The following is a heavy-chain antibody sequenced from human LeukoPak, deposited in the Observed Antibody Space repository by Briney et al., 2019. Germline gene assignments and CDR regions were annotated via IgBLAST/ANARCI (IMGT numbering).Heavy chain of an antibody. CDR2: IYHSGST. J-gene: IGHJ4*02. CDR3: ARDGLLDTGFDY. D-gene: IGHD5-18*01. Sequence: SQTLSLTCAVSGGSISSGGYSWSWIRQPPGKGLEWIGYIYHSGSTYYNPSLKSRVTISVDRSKNQFSLKLSSVTAADTAVYYCARDGLLDTGFDYWGQGTLVTVSS. V-gene: IGHV4-30-2*01. CDR1: GGSISSGGYS.